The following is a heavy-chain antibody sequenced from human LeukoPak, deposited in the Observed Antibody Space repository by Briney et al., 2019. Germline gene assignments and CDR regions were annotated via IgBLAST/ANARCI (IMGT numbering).Heavy chain of an antibody. CDR3: AKGAYIVAVAGDFDY. CDR1: GFTFSTYG. D-gene: IGHD6-19*01. CDR2: IRYDESNK. Sequence: GGSLRLSCAASGFTFSTYGMHWVRQAPGKGLEWVAFIRYDESNKWFADSVKGRFTISRDNSKNTLYLQMNSLRAEDTAVYYCAKGAYIVAVAGDFDYWGQGTLVTVSS. V-gene: IGHV3-30*02. J-gene: IGHJ4*02.